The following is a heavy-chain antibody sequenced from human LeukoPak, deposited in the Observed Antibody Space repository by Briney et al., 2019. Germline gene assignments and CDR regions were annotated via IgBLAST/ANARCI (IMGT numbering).Heavy chain of an antibody. D-gene: IGHD2-8*02. CDR3: AGHHPRNTVDF. CDR1: GGSISSYY. J-gene: IGHJ4*02. CDR2: ISDIGSI. Sequence: SETLSFTCTGSGGSISSYYWSWMRQPPGKGLEWIAYISDIGSINYNPSLKSRVTISLDTSKNQFSLKLSSVTAADTAVYYCAGHHPRNTVDFWGQGTLVTVSS. V-gene: IGHV4-59*08.